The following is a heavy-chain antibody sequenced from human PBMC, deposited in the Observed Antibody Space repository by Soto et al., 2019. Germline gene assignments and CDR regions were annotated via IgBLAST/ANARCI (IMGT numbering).Heavy chain of an antibody. CDR3: ARLNWDGGY. V-gene: IGHV4-31*03. CDR2: IYYSGST. D-gene: IGHD1-20*01. Sequence: QMQLQESGPGLVKPSQTLSLTCTVSGGPISSGGYYWTWIRQHPGKGLEWMGYIYYSGSTFYNPSLKSRLTISVDTSKNQFALNLRSVTAADTAVYYCARLNWDGGYWGQGTLVTVSS. CDR1: GGPISSGGYY. J-gene: IGHJ4*02.